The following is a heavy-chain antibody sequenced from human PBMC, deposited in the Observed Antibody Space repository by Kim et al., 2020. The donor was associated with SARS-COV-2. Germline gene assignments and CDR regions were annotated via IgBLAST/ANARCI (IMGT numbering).Heavy chain of an antibody. CDR2: IYSGGST. CDR3: ASLRFLEWLPYDAFDI. CDR1: GFTVSSNY. D-gene: IGHD3-3*01. J-gene: IGHJ3*02. V-gene: IGHV3-53*01. Sequence: GGSLRLSCAASGFTVSSNYMSWVRQAPGKGLEWVSVIYSGGSTYYADSVKGRFTISRDNSKNTLYLQMNSLRAEDTAVYYCASLRFLEWLPYDAFDIWGQGTMVTVSS.